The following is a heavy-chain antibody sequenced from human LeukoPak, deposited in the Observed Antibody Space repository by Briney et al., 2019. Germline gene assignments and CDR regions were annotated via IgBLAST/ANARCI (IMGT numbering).Heavy chain of an antibody. CDR1: GFTFDDYA. CDR2: ISWNSGSI. D-gene: IGHD6-19*01. Sequence: DRSLRLSCAASGFTFDDYAMHWVRQAPGKGLEWVSGISWNSGSIGYADSVKGRFTISRDNAKNSLYLQMNSLRAEDMALYYCAKGNRQWLNLNWFDPWGQGTLVTVSS. CDR3: AKGNRQWLNLNWFDP. V-gene: IGHV3-9*03. J-gene: IGHJ5*02.